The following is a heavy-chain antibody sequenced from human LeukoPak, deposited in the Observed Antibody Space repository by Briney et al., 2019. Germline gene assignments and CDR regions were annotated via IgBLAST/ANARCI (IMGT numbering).Heavy chain of an antibody. J-gene: IGHJ4*02. V-gene: IGHV3-66*01. CDR2: IYSGGTT. CDR1: GFTVTSNY. D-gene: IGHD6-13*01. Sequence: QSGGSLRLSCAASGFTVTSNYMSWVRQAPGKGLEWVSVIYSGGTTYYADSVKGRFTISRDNSKNTLYFQMNSLRAEDTAVYYCARASSAAAGYYFDYWGQGTLVTVSS. CDR3: ARASSAAAGYYFDY.